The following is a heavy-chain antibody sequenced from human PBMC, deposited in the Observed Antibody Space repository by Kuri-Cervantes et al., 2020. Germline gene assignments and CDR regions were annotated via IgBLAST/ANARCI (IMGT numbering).Heavy chain of an antibody. CDR2: IKQDGSEK. Sequence: GESLKISCAASGFTFSSYWMSWVRQAPGKGLEWLANIKQDGSEKYYVDSVKGRFTISRDNAKNSLYLQMNSLRDEDMAVYYCARGEGIAAPPGQFDYWGQGTLVTVSS. CDR1: GFTFSSYW. V-gene: IGHV3-7*02. J-gene: IGHJ4*02. CDR3: ARGEGIAAPPGQFDY. D-gene: IGHD6-6*01.